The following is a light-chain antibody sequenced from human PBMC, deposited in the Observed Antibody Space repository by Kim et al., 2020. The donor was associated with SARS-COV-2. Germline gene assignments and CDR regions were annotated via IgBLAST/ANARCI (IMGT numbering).Light chain of an antibody. CDR3: QQYYDYPRT. CDR2: AAS. J-gene: IGKJ1*01. Sequence: EDRITITGRASQRISSYLAWYQQKPGKAPNLLIYAASTLQSGVPSRFSGSGSGTDFTLTISCLQSEDFATYYCQQYYDYPRTFGQGTKVDIK. V-gene: IGKV1-8*01. CDR1: QRISSY.